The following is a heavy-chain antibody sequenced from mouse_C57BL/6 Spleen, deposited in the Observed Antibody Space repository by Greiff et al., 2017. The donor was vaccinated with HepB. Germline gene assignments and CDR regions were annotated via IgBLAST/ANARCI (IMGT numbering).Heavy chain of an antibody. CDR2: IYPGSGSN. V-gene: IGHV1-55*01. D-gene: IGHD1-1*02. Sequence: QVQLQQPGAELVKPGASVKMSCKASGYTFTSYWITWVKQRPGQGLEWIGDIYPGSGSNNYNEKFKSKATLTVDTSSSTAYMQLSSLTSEDSAVYYCARQEVGYYAMDYWGQGTSVTVSS. CDR3: ARQEVGYYAMDY. CDR1: GYTFTSYW. J-gene: IGHJ4*01.